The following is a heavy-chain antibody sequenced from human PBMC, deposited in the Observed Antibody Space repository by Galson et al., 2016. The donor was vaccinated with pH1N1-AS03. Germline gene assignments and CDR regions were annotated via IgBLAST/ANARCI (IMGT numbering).Heavy chain of an antibody. CDR3: ARGAFTYYDFSTGYFPFDL. V-gene: IGHV4-59*01. CDR1: GGTINSYY. J-gene: IGHJ4*02. D-gene: IGHD3-3*01. CDR2: IYQTGST. Sequence: SETLSLTCSVSGGTINSYYWSWIRQPPGKGLEWIGYIYQTGSTKYNPSLKSRVTISVGTSKNQFSLKLISVTAADTAVYYCARGAFTYYDFSTGYFPFDLWGQGALVTVSS.